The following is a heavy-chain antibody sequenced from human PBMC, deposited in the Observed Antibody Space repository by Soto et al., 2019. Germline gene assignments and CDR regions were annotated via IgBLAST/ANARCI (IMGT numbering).Heavy chain of an antibody. CDR3: AKDIGTAVAGKYYFDY. V-gene: IGHV3-23*01. CDR1: GFTFSSDA. Sequence: EVQLLESGGGLVQPGGSLRLSCAASGFTFSSDAMSWVRQAPGKGLEWVSAISGSGGSTYYADSVKGRFTISRDNSKNTLYLQMNSLRAEDTAVYYCAKDIGTAVAGKYYFDYWGQGTLVTVSS. CDR2: ISGSGGST. D-gene: IGHD6-19*01. J-gene: IGHJ4*02.